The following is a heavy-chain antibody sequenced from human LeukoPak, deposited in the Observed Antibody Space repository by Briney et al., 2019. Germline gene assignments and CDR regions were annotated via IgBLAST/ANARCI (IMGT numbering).Heavy chain of an antibody. Sequence: GGSLRLSCTASGFIFSNYWMSWVRQAPGKGLEWVANIKEDGSAKYYVDSVWGRFTISRDNAKNSLYLQMSSLRAEDAAVYYCATSVAAPGNNWGQGTLVTVSS. V-gene: IGHV3-7*03. D-gene: IGHD6-13*01. CDR3: ATSVAAPGNN. CDR1: GFIFSNYW. CDR2: IKEDGSAK. J-gene: IGHJ4*02.